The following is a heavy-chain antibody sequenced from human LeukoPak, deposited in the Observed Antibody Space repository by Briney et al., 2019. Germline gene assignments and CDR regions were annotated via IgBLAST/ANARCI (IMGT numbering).Heavy chain of an antibody. D-gene: IGHD4-11*01. Sequence: PGGSLRLSCAASGFTFSSYSMNWVRQAPGKGLECVSSISSSSSYIYYADSVKGRFTISRDNAKNSLYLQMNSLRAEDTAVYYCARDNFDDYSNPWVGYWGQGTLVTVSS. CDR1: GFTFSSYS. V-gene: IGHV3-21*01. J-gene: IGHJ4*02. CDR2: ISSSSSYI. CDR3: ARDNFDDYSNPWVGY.